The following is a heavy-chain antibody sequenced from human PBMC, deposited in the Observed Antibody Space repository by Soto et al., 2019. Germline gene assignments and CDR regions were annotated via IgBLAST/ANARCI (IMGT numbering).Heavy chain of an antibody. Sequence: PGESLKISCKGSGYSFTSYWIGWVRQMPGKGLEWMGIIYPGDSDTRYSPSFQGQVTISADKSISTAYLQWSSLKASDTAMYYCARTAVTPIDYYYYGMDVWGQGTTVTVSS. D-gene: IGHD4-4*01. J-gene: IGHJ6*02. CDR3: ARTAVTPIDYYYYGMDV. CDR2: IYPGDSDT. CDR1: GYSFTSYW. V-gene: IGHV5-51*01.